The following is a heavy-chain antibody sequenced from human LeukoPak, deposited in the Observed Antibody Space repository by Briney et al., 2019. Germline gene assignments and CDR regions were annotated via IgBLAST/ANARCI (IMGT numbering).Heavy chain of an antibody. CDR2: ISYDGSNK. V-gene: IGHV3-30-3*01. CDR1: GFTFSSYA. J-gene: IGHJ4*02. D-gene: IGHD5-12*01. CDR3: ARDRDSGYDHTDPHFDY. Sequence: GGSLRLSCAASGFTFSSYAMHWVRQAPGKGLEWVAVISYDGSNKYYADSVKGRFTISRDNSKNTLYLQMNSLRAEDTAVYYCARDRDSGYDHTDPHFDYWGQGSLVTVSS.